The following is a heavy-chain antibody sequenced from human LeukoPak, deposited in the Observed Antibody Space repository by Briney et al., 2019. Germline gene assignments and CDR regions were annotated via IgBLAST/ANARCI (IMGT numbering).Heavy chain of an antibody. CDR3: AGPAAAGSISFDY. V-gene: IGHV5-51*01. CDR2: ISPGDSHT. D-gene: IGHD6-13*01. CDR1: GYRFTSYW. Sequence: GESLKISCKGSGYRFTSYWIGWVRQMPGKGREWMGIISPGDSHTRYSPSFQGQVPISADKSISTAYLQWSSLKASDSAMYYCAGPAAAGSISFDYWGQGTLATVSS. J-gene: IGHJ4*02.